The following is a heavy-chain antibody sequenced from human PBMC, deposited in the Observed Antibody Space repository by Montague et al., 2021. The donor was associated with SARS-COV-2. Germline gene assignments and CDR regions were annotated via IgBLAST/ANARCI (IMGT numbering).Heavy chain of an antibody. J-gene: IGHJ4*02. Sequence: SLRLSCAASGFTFSSYAMHWVRQAPGKGLEWVAVISYDGSNKYYADSVKGRFTISRDNSKNTLYLQMNSLRAEDTAVYYCAKDFGSSLTEQFDYWGQGTLVTVSS. CDR2: ISYDGSNK. V-gene: IGHV3-30*04. CDR1: GFTFSSYA. D-gene: IGHD2-2*01. CDR3: AKDFGSSLTEQFDY.